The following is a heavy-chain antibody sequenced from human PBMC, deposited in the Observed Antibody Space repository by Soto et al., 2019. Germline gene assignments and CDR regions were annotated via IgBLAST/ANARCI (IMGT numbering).Heavy chain of an antibody. J-gene: IGHJ6*02. V-gene: IGHV3-23*01. CDR2: ISGSGGST. Sequence: EVQLLESGGGLVQPGGSLRLSCAASGFTFSSYAMSWVRQAPGKGLEWVSAISGSGGSTYYADSVKGRFTISRDNSKNTLYLQMNSLRAEDTAVYYCAKYSSSQDYYYYGMDVWGQGTTVTVSS. D-gene: IGHD6-13*01. CDR1: GFTFSSYA. CDR3: AKYSSSQDYYYYGMDV.